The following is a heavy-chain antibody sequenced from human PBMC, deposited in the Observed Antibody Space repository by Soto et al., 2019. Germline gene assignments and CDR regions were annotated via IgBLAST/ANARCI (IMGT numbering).Heavy chain of an antibody. CDR3: ARSGCSSSSCYTWFDP. CDR1: GYTFTSYA. D-gene: IGHD2-2*02. J-gene: IGHJ5*02. Sequence: QVQLVQSGAEVKKPGASVKVSCKASGYTFTSYAMHWVRQAPGQRREWMGWINAGNGNTKYSQKFQGRVTITMDTSASTAYMEQRSLGSEDTAVYYCARSGCSSSSCYTWFDPWGQGTLVTVSS. V-gene: IGHV1-3*01. CDR2: INAGNGNT.